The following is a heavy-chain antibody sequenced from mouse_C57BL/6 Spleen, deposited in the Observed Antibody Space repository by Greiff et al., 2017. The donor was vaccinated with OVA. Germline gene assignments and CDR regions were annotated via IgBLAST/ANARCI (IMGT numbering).Heavy chain of an antibody. D-gene: IGHD2-1*01. CDR3: ARGGNPPMDY. CDR1: GYTFTSYW. V-gene: IGHV1-50*01. J-gene: IGHJ4*01. CDR2: IDPSDSYT. Sequence: VQLKQPGAELVKPGASVKLSCKASGYTFTSYWMQWVKQRPGQGLEWIGEIDPSDSYTNYNQKFKGKATLTVDTSSSTAYMQLSSLTSEDSAVYYCARGGNPPMDYWGQGTSVTVSS.